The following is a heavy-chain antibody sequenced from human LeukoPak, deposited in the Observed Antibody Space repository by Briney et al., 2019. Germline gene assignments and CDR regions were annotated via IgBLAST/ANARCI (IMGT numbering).Heavy chain of an antibody. CDR3: ARTFSYYYDSSPNYNWFDP. V-gene: IGHV1-2*02. CDR1: GYTFTGHY. D-gene: IGHD3-22*01. CDR2: IDPNSGGT. Sequence: ASVKVSCKASGYTFTGHYMHWVRQAPGQGLEWMGWIDPNSGGTNYAQKFQGRVTLTRDTSIRTAYMELSRLRSDDTAVYYCARTFSYYYDSSPNYNWFDPWGQGTLVTVSS. J-gene: IGHJ5*02.